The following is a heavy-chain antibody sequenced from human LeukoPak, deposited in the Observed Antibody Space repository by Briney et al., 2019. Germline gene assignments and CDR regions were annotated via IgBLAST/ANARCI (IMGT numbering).Heavy chain of an antibody. CDR1: GSTFTWFL. V-gene: IGHV1-46*01. D-gene: IGHD2-21*01. J-gene: IGHJ5*02. Sequence: GASVKVSCKTYGSTFTWFLIHWVRRAPGQGLEWVGTINPRGDITSYAQRFQGRVTLTEDTSTSTFYMELSSLTSDDTAVYFCARPAYCDGTNCGYWLDPWGPGTLVTVSS. CDR2: INPRGDIT. CDR3: ARPAYCDGTNCGYWLDP.